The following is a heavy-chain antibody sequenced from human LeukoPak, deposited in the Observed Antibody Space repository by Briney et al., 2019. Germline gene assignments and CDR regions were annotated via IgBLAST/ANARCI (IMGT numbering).Heavy chain of an antibody. Sequence: PSETLSLTCTVSGGSISSYYWSWTWQPPGKGLEWIGYIYYSGSTNYSPSLKSRVAISVDTSKNQFSLKLSSVTAADTAVYYCARATYDILTGYYGVLDYWGQGTLVTVSS. CDR3: ARATYDILTGYYGVLDY. J-gene: IGHJ4*02. V-gene: IGHV4-59*01. CDR2: IYYSGST. CDR1: GGSISSYY. D-gene: IGHD3-9*01.